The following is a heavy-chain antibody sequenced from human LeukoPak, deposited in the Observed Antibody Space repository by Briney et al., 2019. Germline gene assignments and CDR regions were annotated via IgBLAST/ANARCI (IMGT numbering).Heavy chain of an antibody. CDR3: ATGLELVGWFDP. Sequence: LVKVSCKASGGTFSSYAISWVRQAPGQGLEWMGGIIPIFGTANYAQKFQGRVTITADESTSTTYMELSSLRSEDTAVYYCATGLELVGWFDPWGQGTLVTVSS. CDR2: IIPIFGTA. CDR1: GGTFSSYA. D-gene: IGHD1-7*01. V-gene: IGHV1-69*13. J-gene: IGHJ5*02.